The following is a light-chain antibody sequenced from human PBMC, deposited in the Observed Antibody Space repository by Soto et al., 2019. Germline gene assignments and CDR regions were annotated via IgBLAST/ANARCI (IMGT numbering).Light chain of an antibody. Sequence: QSALTQPRSLSGSPGQSVTISCTGTSSDVGGYNYVSWYQQHPGKAPKLMIYDVSTRPSGVPDRFSGSKSGNTAALTIYGLQAEDEADYYCCSYAGSSTWVFGGGTKVTVL. CDR1: SSDVGGYNY. V-gene: IGLV2-11*01. CDR2: DVS. CDR3: CSYAGSSTWV. J-gene: IGLJ3*02.